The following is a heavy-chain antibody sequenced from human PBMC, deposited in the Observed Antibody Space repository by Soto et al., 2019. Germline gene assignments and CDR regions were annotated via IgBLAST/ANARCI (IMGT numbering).Heavy chain of an antibody. CDR2: IIPILGTA. CDR1: GGTFSSYA. Sequence: SVKVSCNASGGTFSSYAISWVRQAPGQGLEWMGGIIPILGTANYAQKFQGRVTITADKSTSTAYMELSSLRSEDTAVYYCASPRGAPGHFQHWGQGTLVTVSS. J-gene: IGHJ1*01. V-gene: IGHV1-69*10. CDR3: ASPRGAPGHFQH.